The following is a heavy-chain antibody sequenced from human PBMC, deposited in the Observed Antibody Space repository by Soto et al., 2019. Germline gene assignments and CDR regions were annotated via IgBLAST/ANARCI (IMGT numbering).Heavy chain of an antibody. CDR3: AKSLSALFSLGDFKY. CDR2: ISGSGTST. J-gene: IGHJ4*02. Sequence: GGSRRRSCAASGFTFSSYALNWVRQAPGKGLEWVAEISGSGTSTYYAPSVKGRFIISSDSSKNTLYLRMYSLRAEDTAMYYCAKSLSALFSLGDFKYWGQGALVTVSS. V-gene: IGHV3-23*01. D-gene: IGHD2-21*01. CDR1: GFTFSSYA.